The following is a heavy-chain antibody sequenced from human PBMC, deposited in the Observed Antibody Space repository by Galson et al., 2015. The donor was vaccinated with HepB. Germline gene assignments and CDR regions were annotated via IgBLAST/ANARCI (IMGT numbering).Heavy chain of an antibody. CDR2: ISYDGSNK. CDR3: AKGYYDFWSGYTNSRYYYYGMDV. J-gene: IGHJ6*02. V-gene: IGHV3-30*18. Sequence: SLRLSCAASGFTFSSYGMHWVRQAPGKGLEWVAVISYDGSNKYYADSVKGRFTTSRDNSKNTLYLQMNSLRAEDTAVYYCAKGYYDFWSGYTNSRYYYYGMDVWGQGTTVTVSS. D-gene: IGHD3-3*01. CDR1: GFTFSSYG.